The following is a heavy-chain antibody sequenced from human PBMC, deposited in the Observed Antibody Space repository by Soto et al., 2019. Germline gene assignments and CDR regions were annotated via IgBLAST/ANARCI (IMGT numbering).Heavy chain of an antibody. V-gene: IGHV4-30-4*01. Sequence: TLSLTCTVSGVSISSGGNFWDCIRQSTGKGLEWIGYIHHRGSTYYNPSLKSRRTISVDTSKNQIYLTLNSVTAADTAVYYCARDTGTYPYYFDYWGQGTLVTSPQ. D-gene: IGHD1-26*01. J-gene: IGHJ4*02. CDR2: IHHRGST. CDR1: GVSISSGGNF. CDR3: ARDTGTYPYYFDY.